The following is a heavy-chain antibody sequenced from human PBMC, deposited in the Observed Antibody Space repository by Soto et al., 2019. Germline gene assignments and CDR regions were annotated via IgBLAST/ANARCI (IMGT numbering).Heavy chain of an antibody. CDR3: ARVYY. Sequence: GGSLRLSCAASGFTFSSYAMHWVRQAPGKGLEWVAVISYDGSNKYYADYVKGRFTISRDNYKNTLYMLMNSLRADDTAVYYCARVYYWGQGTLVTVSS. J-gene: IGHJ4*02. CDR2: ISYDGSNK. CDR1: GFTFSSYA. V-gene: IGHV3-30-3*01.